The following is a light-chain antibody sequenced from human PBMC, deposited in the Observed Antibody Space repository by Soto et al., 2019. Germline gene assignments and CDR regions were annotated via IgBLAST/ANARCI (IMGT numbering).Light chain of an antibody. CDR1: QSVSNY. V-gene: IGKV1-39*01. J-gene: IGKJ2*01. Sequence: DIQMTQSPSSLSASVGDRVTITCRASQSVSNYLNWYQQKPGTAPKLLIFAASSLQSGVHPRFTGSGSGTDFTLTISSLQPEDFATYYCQHTYSTPYTFGLGTRREIK. CDR2: AAS. CDR3: QHTYSTPYT.